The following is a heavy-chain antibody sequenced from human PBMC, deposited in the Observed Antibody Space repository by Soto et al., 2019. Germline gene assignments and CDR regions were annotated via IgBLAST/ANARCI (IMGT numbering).Heavy chain of an antibody. CDR2: ISAYNGNT. CDR1: GYTFTSYG. CDR3: ARDLGGSYYAPVDY. Sequence: QVQLVQSGAEVKKPGASVKVSCKASGYTFTSYGSSWVRQAPGQGLERMGWISAYNGNTKYAQKLQGRVTTTTDTSTSTAYMELRSLRSDYTAVYYCARDLGGSYYAPVDYWGQGTLVTVSS. D-gene: IGHD1-26*01. J-gene: IGHJ4*02. V-gene: IGHV1-18*01.